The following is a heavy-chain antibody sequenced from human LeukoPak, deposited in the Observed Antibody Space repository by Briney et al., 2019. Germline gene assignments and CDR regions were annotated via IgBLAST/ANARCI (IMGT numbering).Heavy chain of an antibody. J-gene: IGHJ4*02. CDR1: GYTFTGYY. D-gene: IGHD2-15*01. V-gene: IGHV1-69*13. CDR3: ARVRGYCSGGSCSGYYFDY. Sequence: AASVTVSFTASGYTFTGYYMHWVRQAPGQGLEWMGGIIPIFGTANYAQKFQGRVTITADESTSTAYMELSSLRSEDTAVYYCARVRGYCSGGSCSGYYFDYWGQGTLVTVSS. CDR2: IIPIFGTA.